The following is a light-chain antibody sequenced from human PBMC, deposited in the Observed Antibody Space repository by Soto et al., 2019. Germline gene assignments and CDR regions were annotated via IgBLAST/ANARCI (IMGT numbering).Light chain of an antibody. V-gene: IGKV1-27*01. J-gene: IGKJ3*01. CDR1: QGIAFY. CDR2: AAS. CDR3: QKYDTAPFT. Sequence: SSLSASVGDTVTITCRASQGIAFYLAWFQQRPGKAPNLLISAASNLQSGVPFWFSGSGSGTDFTLTISSLQPEDVATYYCQKYDTAPFTFGPG.